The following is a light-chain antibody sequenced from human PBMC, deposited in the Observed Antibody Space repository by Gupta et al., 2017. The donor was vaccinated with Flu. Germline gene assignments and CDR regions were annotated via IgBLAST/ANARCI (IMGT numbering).Light chain of an antibody. J-gene: IGKJ2*01. CDR3: QQDDSYPRT. V-gene: IGKV1-8*01. CDR2: AAS. CDR1: QGISSY. Sequence: PSSLSASTGDRVTITCRASQGISSYLAWYQQKPGKAPKLLIYAASTVQSGVPSRFSGSGSGTDFTLTISGLQSEDFANYYCQQDDSYPRTFGQGTKLEIK.